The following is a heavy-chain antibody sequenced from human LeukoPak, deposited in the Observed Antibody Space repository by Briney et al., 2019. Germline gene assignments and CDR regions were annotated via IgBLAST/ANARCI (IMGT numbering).Heavy chain of an antibody. J-gene: IGHJ3*02. D-gene: IGHD6-13*01. Sequence: GGSLRLSCAASGFTFSSYGMHWVRQAPGKGLEWVAFIRYDGSNKYYADSVKGRFTISRDNSKNTLYLQMNSLRAEDTAVYYCAKMWQQPYDAFDIWGQGTMVTVSS. CDR1: GFTFSSYG. CDR3: AKMWQQPYDAFDI. V-gene: IGHV3-30*02. CDR2: IRYDGSNK.